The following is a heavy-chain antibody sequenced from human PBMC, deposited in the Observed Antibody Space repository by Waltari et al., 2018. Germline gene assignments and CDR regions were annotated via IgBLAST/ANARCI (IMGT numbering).Heavy chain of an antibody. CDR2: SIPLVGVP. CDR3: ARVAPGTTLIPGNYYYYAMGV. D-gene: IGHD1-1*01. J-gene: IGHJ6*02. CDR1: GDSFNNYA. V-gene: IGHV1-69*10. Sequence: QVQVVQSGAEVKKPGSSVKVSCRSSGDSFNNYALSWVRQAPGQGLGWLGGSIPLVGVPAYKNRQHFEGRVTISADKSTTTSYMELSDLRSEDTAIYYCARVAPGTTLIPGNYYYYAMGVWGQGTPVTVS.